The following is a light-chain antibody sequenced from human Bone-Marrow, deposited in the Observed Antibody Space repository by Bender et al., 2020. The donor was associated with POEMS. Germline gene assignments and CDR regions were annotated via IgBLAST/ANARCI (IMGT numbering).Light chain of an antibody. CDR3: SSYAGSSNLGV. J-gene: IGLJ3*02. CDR2: EVT. V-gene: IGLV2-8*01. CDR1: SSDVGRYNY. Sequence: QSALTQPASVSGSPGQSITISCTGTSSDVGRYNYVSWYQQYPGKAPKLMIYEVTKRPSGVPDRFSGSKSGNTASLTVSGLQADDEADYYCSSYAGSSNLGVFGGGTKLTVL.